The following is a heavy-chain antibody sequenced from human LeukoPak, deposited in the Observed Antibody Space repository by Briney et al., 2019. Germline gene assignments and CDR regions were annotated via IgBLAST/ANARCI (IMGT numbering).Heavy chain of an antibody. D-gene: IGHD2-15*01. CDR2: INHSGST. V-gene: IGHV4-34*01. CDR1: GGSFSGYY. CDR3: ARAHYYCSGGSCYQFDY. Sequence: SETLSLTCAVYGGSFSGYYWSWIRQPPGKGLEWIGEINHSGSTNYNPSLKSRVTISVDTSKNQFSLKLSSVTAADTAVYYCARAHYYCSGGSCYQFDYWGRGTLVTVSS. J-gene: IGHJ4*02.